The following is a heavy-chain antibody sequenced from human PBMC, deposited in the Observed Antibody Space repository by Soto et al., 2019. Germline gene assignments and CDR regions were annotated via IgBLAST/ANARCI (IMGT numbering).Heavy chain of an antibody. D-gene: IGHD1-26*01. J-gene: IGHJ4*02. CDR3: AKGPTLVGATIPIDY. V-gene: IGHV3-23*01. Sequence: PGGSLRLSCAASGFTFSSYAMSWVRQAPGKGLEWVSAISGSGGSTYYADSVKGRFTISRDNSKNTLYLQMNSLRAEDTAVYYCAKGPTLVGATIPIDYWGQGTLVTVSS. CDR1: GFTFSSYA. CDR2: ISGSGGST.